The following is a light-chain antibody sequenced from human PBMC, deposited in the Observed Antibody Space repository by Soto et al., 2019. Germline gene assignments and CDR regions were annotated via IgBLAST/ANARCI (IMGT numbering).Light chain of an antibody. Sequence: QSVLTQPPSVSGSPGQSVAISCTGTSSDVGGSNGVSWYQQPPGTAPKLMIYDVSNRPSGVPDRFSGSKSGNTASLTISGLQAEDEGDYYCSSYTSSSTYVFGTGTQLTVL. J-gene: IGLJ1*01. CDR3: SSYTSSSTYV. V-gene: IGLV2-18*02. CDR2: DVS. CDR1: SSDVGGSNG.